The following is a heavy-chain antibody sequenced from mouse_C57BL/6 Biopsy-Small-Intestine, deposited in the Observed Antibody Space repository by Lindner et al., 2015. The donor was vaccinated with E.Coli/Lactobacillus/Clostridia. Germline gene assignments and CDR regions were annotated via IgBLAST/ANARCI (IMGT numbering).Heavy chain of an antibody. J-gene: IGHJ1*01. Sequence: SVKVSCKTSGYTSAWYLLHWLRQAPGQGFEWLGRIKPSTYETEYAPRFRGRVTVTWDTSITTAYMDLSRLTSDDTAVYYCATEYSGHLVDNTFDIWGQGTRVTVSS. CDR2: IKPSTYET. CDR1: GYTSAWYL. V-gene: IGHV1-53*01. D-gene: IGHD1-1*02. CDR3: ATEYSGHLVDNTFDI.